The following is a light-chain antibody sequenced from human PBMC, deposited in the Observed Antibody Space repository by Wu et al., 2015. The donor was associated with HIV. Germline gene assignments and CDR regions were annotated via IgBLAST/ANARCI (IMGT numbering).Light chain of an antibody. CDR2: AAS. CDR3: QQYYSYPWT. CDR1: QGISSY. Sequence: AIRMTQSPSSLSASTGDRVTITCRASQGISSYLAWYQQKPGKAPKLLIYAASTLQSAVPSRFSGSGSGTDFTLTISCLQSEDFATYYCQQYYSYPWTFGQGTKVEIK. J-gene: IGKJ1*01. V-gene: IGKV1-8*01.